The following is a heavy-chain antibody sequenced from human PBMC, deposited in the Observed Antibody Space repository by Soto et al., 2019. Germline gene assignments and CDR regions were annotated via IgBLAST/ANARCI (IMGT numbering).Heavy chain of an antibody. CDR1: GGSISSGSYS. CDR3: ARGGLLPDY. Sequence: QLQLQESGSGLVKPSQTLSLTCAVSGGSISSGSYSWSWIRQPPGKGLEWIGYISHSGSTYYNPSLKSRVTISVDRSKNQFSLKLRSVTAADTAVYYCARGGLLPDYWGQGTLVTVSS. D-gene: IGHD6-19*01. V-gene: IGHV4-30-2*01. CDR2: ISHSGST. J-gene: IGHJ4*02.